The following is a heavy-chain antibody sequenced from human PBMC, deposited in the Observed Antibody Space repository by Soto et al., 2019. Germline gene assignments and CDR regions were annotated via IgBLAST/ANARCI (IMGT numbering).Heavy chain of an antibody. CDR1: GFTFSSYG. Sequence: GGSLRLSCAASGFTFSSYGMHWVRQAPGKGLEWVAVIWYDGSNKYYADSVKGRFTISRDNSKNTLYLQMNSLRAEDTAVYYCARELLGPAAVYFDYWGQGTLVTVSS. D-gene: IGHD6-13*01. CDR3: ARELLGPAAVYFDY. CDR2: IWYDGSNK. V-gene: IGHV3-33*01. J-gene: IGHJ4*02.